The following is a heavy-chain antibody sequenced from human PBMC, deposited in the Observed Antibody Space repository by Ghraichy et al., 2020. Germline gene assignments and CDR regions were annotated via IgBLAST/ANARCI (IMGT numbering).Heavy chain of an antibody. V-gene: IGHV4-34*01. CDR1: GGSFSGYY. Sequence: SETLSLTCAVYGGSFSGYYWSWIRQPPGKGLEWIGEINHSGSTNYNPSLKSRVTISVDTSKNQFSLKLSSVTAADTTVYYCARAGVVAAPNDYWGQGTLVTVSS. J-gene: IGHJ4*02. CDR3: ARAGVVAAPNDY. CDR2: INHSGST. D-gene: IGHD2-15*01.